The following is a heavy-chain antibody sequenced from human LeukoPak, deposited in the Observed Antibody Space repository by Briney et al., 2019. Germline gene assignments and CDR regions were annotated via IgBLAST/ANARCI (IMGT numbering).Heavy chain of an antibody. CDR1: GGSISSPGYY. CDR2: MYYCGSA. D-gene: IGHD6-25*01. J-gene: IGHJ3*02. V-gene: IGHV4-39*01. Sequence: PPQRRSLTCSVSGGSISSPGYYWGWVRQYPGKGLEWIGIMYYCGSAYRKPYLRRRVTLSRDTSKDQLSLQLSSVTAADTAVFYCARRSDTLHAFDKWG. CDR3: ARRSDTLHAFDK.